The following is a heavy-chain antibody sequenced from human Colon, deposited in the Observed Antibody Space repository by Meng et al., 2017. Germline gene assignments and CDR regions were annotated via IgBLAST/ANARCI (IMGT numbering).Heavy chain of an antibody. V-gene: IGHV3-15*01. CDR3: TTGLPFTEGGVITT. D-gene: IGHD3-16*02. J-gene: IGHJ5*02. Sequence: GGSLRLSCVVSGGTFSNFWMTWVRQAPGKGLEWVGRIKSKVDGGTTNFAAPVKGRFAISRDDAQNTLYLQMKSLKTEDTAVYYFTTGLPFTEGGVITTWGQGTLVTVSS. CDR1: GGTFSNFW. CDR2: IKSKVDGGTT.